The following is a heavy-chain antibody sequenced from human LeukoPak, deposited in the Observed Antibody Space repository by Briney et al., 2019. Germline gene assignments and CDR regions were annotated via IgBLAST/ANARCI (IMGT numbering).Heavy chain of an antibody. D-gene: IGHD3-3*01. Sequence: GGSLRLSCAASGFTVSSNYISWVRQAPGKGLEWVSIIYSGDSTYYADSVKGRFTISRDNSKNTLYLQMNSLRAEDTAVYYCARGLFWSGYLDYGMDVWGQGTTVTVSS. CDR3: ARGLFWSGYLDYGMDV. V-gene: IGHV3-66*02. CDR2: IYSGDST. CDR1: GFTVSSNY. J-gene: IGHJ6*02.